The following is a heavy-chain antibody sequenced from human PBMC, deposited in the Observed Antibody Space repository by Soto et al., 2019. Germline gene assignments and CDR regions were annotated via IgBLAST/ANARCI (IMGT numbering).Heavy chain of an antibody. V-gene: IGHV3-30*18. Sequence: QVHLVESGGGVVQPGTSLRLSCAASGFTFSRYGMNWVRQAPGKGLEWVAAISYDGSNAYYVDAVKGRITISRDNAKNTLFLQMSRLSVEDTAVYYCAKVGQAGGMDVWGKGTTVIVSS. J-gene: IGHJ6*04. CDR3: AKVGQAGGMDV. CDR1: GFTFSRYG. CDR2: ISYDGSNA.